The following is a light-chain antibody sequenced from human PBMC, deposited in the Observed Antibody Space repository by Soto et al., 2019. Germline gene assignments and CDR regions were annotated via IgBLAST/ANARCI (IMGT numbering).Light chain of an antibody. CDR2: GAS. J-gene: IGKJ1*01. CDR1: QGISSY. V-gene: IGKV1-9*01. Sequence: DIQLTQSPSFLSASVGDRVTITCRASQGISSYLAWYQQRPGKAPKLLMYGASTLQSGVPSRFSGSASGTTFTLTIKNLKPEDFATYYCQQLNNFPRTFGQGTKVE. CDR3: QQLNNFPRT.